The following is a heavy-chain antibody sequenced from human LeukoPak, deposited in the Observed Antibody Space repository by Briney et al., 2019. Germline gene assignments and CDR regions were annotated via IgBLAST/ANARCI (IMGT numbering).Heavy chain of an antibody. V-gene: IGHV4-34*01. CDR2: INHSGST. D-gene: IGHD6-19*01. Sequence: SETLSLTXAVYGGSFSGYYWSWIRQPPGKGLEWIGEINHSGSTNYNPSLKCRVTISVDTSKNQFSLKLSSVTAADTAVYYCARESFSSGWYLPRPYYFDYWGQGTLVTVSS. J-gene: IGHJ4*02. CDR1: GGSFSGYY. CDR3: ARESFSSGWYLPRPYYFDY.